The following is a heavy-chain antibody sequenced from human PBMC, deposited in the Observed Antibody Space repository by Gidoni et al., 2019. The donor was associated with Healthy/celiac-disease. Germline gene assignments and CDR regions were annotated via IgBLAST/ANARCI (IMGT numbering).Heavy chain of an antibody. J-gene: IGHJ4*02. Sequence: QVQLQQWGAGLLKPSETLSLTCAVYGGSFSGYYWSWIRQPPAKGLEWIGEINPSGSTNYNPSLKSRVTISVDPSKLPFSLKLSSVTAADTAVYYCARARGLFDYWGQGTLVTVSS. D-gene: IGHD3-10*01. V-gene: IGHV4-34*01. CDR1: GGSFSGYY. CDR3: ARARGLFDY. CDR2: INPSGST.